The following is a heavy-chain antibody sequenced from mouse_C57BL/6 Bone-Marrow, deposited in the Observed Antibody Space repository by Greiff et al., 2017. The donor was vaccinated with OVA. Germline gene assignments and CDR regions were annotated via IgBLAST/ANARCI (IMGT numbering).Heavy chain of an antibody. CDR1: GYPFTSYD. D-gene: IGHD1-1*01. Sequence: VQLQQSGPELVKPGASVKLSCKASGYPFTSYDINWVKPRPGPGLAWIGWIYPRDGSTKYNAKFNGKATLTVDTSSSTAYMELHSLTSEDSAVYFCARRGLYYGSSPYYFDYWGQGTTLTVSS. CDR3: ARRGLYYGSSPYYFDY. CDR2: IYPRDGST. J-gene: IGHJ2*01. V-gene: IGHV1-85*01.